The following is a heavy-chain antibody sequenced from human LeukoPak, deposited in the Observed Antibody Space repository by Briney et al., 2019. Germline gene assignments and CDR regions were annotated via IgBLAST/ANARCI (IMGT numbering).Heavy chain of an antibody. CDR3: AREIVSSNSFDY. V-gene: IGHV3-21*01. CDR2: VSSSSGYT. Sequence: GGSLRLSCAASGFTLSSYSMNWARQAPGKGLEWVASVSSSSGYTYYADSVKGRFTISRDNAKNSLYLQMDSLRAQDTAVYYCAREIVSSNSFDYWGQGTLLTVSS. J-gene: IGHJ4*02. CDR1: GFTLSSYS. D-gene: IGHD4-11*01.